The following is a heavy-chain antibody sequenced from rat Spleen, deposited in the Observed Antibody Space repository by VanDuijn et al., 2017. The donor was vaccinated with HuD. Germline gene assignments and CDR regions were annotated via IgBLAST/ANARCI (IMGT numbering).Heavy chain of an antibody. CDR2: ISYGDSSGHSST. CDR3: ARRHYGYTDYFDY. Sequence: EVQLVESGGGLVQPGRSLKLSCAASGFTFSDYVMAWVRQAPTKGLEWVATISYGDSSGHSSTSYRAPVTGRFTNARDHAKSTLRLQMDSLRSEDTATYYCARRHYGYTDYFDYWGQGVMVTVSS. J-gene: IGHJ2*01. D-gene: IGHD1-9*01. V-gene: IGHV5-29*01. CDR1: GFTFSDYV.